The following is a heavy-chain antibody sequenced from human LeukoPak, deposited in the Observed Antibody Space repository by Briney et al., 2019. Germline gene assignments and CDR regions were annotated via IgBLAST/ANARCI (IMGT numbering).Heavy chain of an antibody. J-gene: IGHJ6*02. V-gene: IGHV3-11*01. Sequence: GGSLRLSCAAPGFTFSDYYMSWIRQAPGKGREWGSYISSSGSTIYYADSVKGRFTISRDNAKNSLYLQMNSLRAEDTAVYYCARDRKVGSPDGMDVWGQGTTVTVSS. CDR2: ISSSGSTI. D-gene: IGHD6-13*01. CDR3: ARDRKVGSPDGMDV. CDR1: GFTFSDYY.